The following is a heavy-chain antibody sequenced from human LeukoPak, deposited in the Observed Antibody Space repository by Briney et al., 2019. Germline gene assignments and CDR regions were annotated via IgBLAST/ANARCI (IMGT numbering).Heavy chain of an antibody. CDR2: INWNGGST. V-gene: IGHV3-20*04. D-gene: IGHD3-22*01. J-gene: IGHJ4*02. CDR1: GFTFDDYG. Sequence: PGGSLRLSCAASGFTFDDYGMSWVRQAPGKGLEWVSGINWNGGSTGYADSVKGRFTISRDNAKNSLYLQMNSLRAEDTALYYCARDLYYYDSSGSYFDFWGQGTLVTVSS. CDR3: ARDLYYYDSSGSYFDF.